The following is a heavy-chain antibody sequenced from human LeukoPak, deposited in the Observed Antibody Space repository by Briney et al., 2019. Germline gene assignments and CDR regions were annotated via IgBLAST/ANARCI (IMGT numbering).Heavy chain of an antibody. Sequence: GGSLRLSCAASGFTFSSYWMHWVRQAPGKGLVWVSRINSDGSSTSYADSVKGRFTISRDNAKNSLYLQMNSLRAEDTAVYYCARVLRFFQKPFDYWGQGTLVTVSS. CDR3: ARVLRFFQKPFDY. CDR2: INSDGSST. D-gene: IGHD3-3*01. V-gene: IGHV3-74*01. CDR1: GFTFSSYW. J-gene: IGHJ4*02.